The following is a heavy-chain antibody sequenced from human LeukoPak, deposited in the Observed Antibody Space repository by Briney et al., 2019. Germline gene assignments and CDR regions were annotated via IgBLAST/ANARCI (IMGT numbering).Heavy chain of an antibody. D-gene: IGHD5-18*01. Sequence: ASVKVSCKASGYTFTGYYMHWVRQAPGQGLEWMGWINPNSGGTNYAQKFQGRVTMTRGTSISTAYMELSRLRSDDTAVYYCAREDTAMVIDFDYWGQGTLVTVSS. V-gene: IGHV1-2*02. J-gene: IGHJ4*02. CDR1: GYTFTGYY. CDR2: INPNSGGT. CDR3: AREDTAMVIDFDY.